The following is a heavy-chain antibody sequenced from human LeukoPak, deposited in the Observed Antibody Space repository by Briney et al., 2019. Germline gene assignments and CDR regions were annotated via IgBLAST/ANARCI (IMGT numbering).Heavy chain of an antibody. CDR1: GYTFTSYG. D-gene: IGHD3-10*01. CDR3: ARWSSGEAAVYYYYGMDV. J-gene: IGHJ6*02. Sequence: ASVKVSCKASGYTFTSYGISWVRQAPGQGLEWMGWISAYNGNTNYAQKLQGRVTMTADTSTSTAYMELRSLRSDDTAVYYCARWSSGEAAVYYYYGMDVWGQGTTVTVSS. CDR2: ISAYNGNT. V-gene: IGHV1-18*01.